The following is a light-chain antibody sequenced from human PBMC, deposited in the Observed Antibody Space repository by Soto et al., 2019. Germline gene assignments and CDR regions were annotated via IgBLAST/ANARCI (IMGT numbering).Light chain of an antibody. CDR1: SSDVGGYNY. CDR3: SSYTSSSTLDV. CDR2: EVS. V-gene: IGLV2-14*01. Sequence: QSVLTQPASVSGSPGQSITISCTGTSSDVGGYNYVSWYRQHPGKAPKLMIYEVSNRPSGVSNRFSGSKYGNTASLTISGLQAEDEADYYCSSYTSSSTLDVFGTGTKLTV. J-gene: IGLJ1*01.